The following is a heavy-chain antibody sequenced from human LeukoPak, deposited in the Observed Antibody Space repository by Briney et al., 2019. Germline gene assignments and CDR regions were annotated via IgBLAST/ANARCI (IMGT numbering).Heavy chain of an antibody. CDR3: ARDYCSSTSCLFDY. D-gene: IGHD2-2*01. Sequence: ASVKVSCKASGYTFTVYHMHWVRQAPGQGLEWMGRINPNSGDTSYAQKFQGRVTMTRDTSISTAYMELSRLTSDDTAVYYCARDYCSSTSCLFDYWGQGTLVTVSS. CDR2: INPNSGDT. CDR1: GYTFTVYH. V-gene: IGHV1-2*06. J-gene: IGHJ4*02.